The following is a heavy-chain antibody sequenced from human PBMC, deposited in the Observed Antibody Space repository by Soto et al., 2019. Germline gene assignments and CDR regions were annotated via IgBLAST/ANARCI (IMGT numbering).Heavy chain of an antibody. D-gene: IGHD7-27*01. CDR1: GGTFSTSA. J-gene: IGHJ4*02. CDR3: ATQLTGDLDF. V-gene: IGHV1-69*13. Sequence: QVQLVQSGAEVRKPGSSVKVSCVASGGTFSTSAMNWVRQAPGQGLEWVGGIIPVFGTPTYAQSLQGRVTITVDVSTTTAYRELTRRRPEDTAVYYCATQLTGDLDFWGQGTLVIVSS. CDR2: IIPVFGTP.